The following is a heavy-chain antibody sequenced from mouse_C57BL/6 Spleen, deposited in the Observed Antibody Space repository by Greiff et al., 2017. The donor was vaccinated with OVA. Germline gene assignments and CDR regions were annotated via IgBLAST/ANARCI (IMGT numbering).Heavy chain of an antibody. V-gene: IGHV1-82*01. CDR1: GYAFSSSW. D-gene: IGHD1-1*01. Sequence: VKLQESGPELVKPGASVKISCKASGYAFSSSWMNWVKQRPGKGLEWIGRIYPGDGDTNYNGKFKGKATLTADKSSSTAYMQLSSLTSEDSAVYFCASPHYYGSSYSYFDVWGTGTTVTVSS. J-gene: IGHJ1*03. CDR3: ASPHYYGSSYSYFDV. CDR2: IYPGDGDT.